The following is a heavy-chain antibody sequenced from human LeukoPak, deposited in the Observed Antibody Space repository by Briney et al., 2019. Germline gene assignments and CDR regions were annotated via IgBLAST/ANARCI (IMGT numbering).Heavy chain of an antibody. CDR2: ISFDGSDK. CDR1: GFTFSSYS. CDR3: ARRWYFDL. Sequence: SLRLSCAASGFTFSSYSMNWVRQAPGKGLEWVAVISFDGSDKYYADSVKGRFTISRDNSKNTLYLQMNSLRAEDTAVYYCARRWYFDLWGRGTLVTVSS. J-gene: IGHJ2*01. D-gene: IGHD5-24*01. V-gene: IGHV3-30*03.